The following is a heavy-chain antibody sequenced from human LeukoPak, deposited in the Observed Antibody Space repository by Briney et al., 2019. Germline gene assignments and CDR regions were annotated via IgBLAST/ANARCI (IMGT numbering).Heavy chain of an antibody. CDR3: ARRRGGDYGMYYYYYMDV. CDR1: GDSISSGSYY. D-gene: IGHD4-17*01. V-gene: IGHV4-61*01. Sequence: PSQTLSLTCTVSGDSISSGSYYWSWIRQPPGKGLEWIGYIYYSGSTNYNPSLKSRVTISVDTSKNQFSLKLSSVTAADTAVYYCARRRGGDYGMYYYYYMDVWGKGTTVTISS. J-gene: IGHJ6*03. CDR2: IYYSGST.